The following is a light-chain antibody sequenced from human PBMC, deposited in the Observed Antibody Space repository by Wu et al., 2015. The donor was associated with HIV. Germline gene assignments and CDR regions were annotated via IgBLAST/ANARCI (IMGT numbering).Light chain of an antibody. V-gene: IGKV3-20*01. CDR3: QHYVTSPVP. Sequence: EIVLTQSPATLSLSPGERATLSCRASQSVRNYLAWFQQKPGQAPRLLIYGASIRATGIPDRFTGSGSGTDFTLTISRLEPEDFAAYYCQHYVTSPVPFGQGTKLEIK. CDR2: GAS. CDR1: QSVRNY. J-gene: IGKJ2*01.